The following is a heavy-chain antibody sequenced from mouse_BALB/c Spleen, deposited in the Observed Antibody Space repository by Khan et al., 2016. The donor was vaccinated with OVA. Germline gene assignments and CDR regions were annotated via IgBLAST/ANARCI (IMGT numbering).Heavy chain of an antibody. CDR2: IYPGSDNT. J-gene: IGHJ3*01. CDR3: AREWAAWFPY. V-gene: IGHV1-77*01. Sequence: QVHLQQSGAELARPGASVTLSCKASGYTFTDYSINWMRQRTGQGLEWIGEIYPGSDNTYYNEKFKGKATLTADKSSSTAYMQRSSLTSEDSAVYFCAREWAAWFPYWGQGTLVTVSA. CDR1: GYTFTDYS.